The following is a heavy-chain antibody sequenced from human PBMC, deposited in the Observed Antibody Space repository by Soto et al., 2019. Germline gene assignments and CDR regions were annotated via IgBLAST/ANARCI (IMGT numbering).Heavy chain of an antibody. V-gene: IGHV3-30*02. Sequence: GGSLRLSCTTSGTIFSGYGMHWVRQAPGKGLEWVALIRSDGSNIHYADYVKGRFTISRDNSRKILYLKMDSLRADDTVVYCCARDGVGATTYFGYLDYWGQGAPVTVSS. CDR1: GTIFSGYG. J-gene: IGHJ4*02. D-gene: IGHD1-26*01. CDR3: ARDGVGATTYFGYLDY. CDR2: IRSDGSNI.